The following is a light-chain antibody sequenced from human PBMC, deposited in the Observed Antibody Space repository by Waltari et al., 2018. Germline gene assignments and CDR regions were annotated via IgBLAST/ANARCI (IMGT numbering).Light chain of an antibody. CDR2: RDR. Sequence: SYELTQALSVSVPQGQTARITCGGQNIGSRNVHWYQLQPGQAPVLVIYRDRNRPSGIPERFSGSNSLNTATLTISRAQVGDEGDYFCQVWDSTNVLFGGGTKLTVL. CDR3: QVWDSTNVL. J-gene: IGLJ2*01. V-gene: IGLV3-9*01. CDR1: NIGSRN.